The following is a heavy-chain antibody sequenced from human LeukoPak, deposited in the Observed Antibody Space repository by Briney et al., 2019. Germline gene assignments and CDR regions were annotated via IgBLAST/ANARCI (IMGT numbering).Heavy chain of an antibody. D-gene: IGHD5-18*01. CDR2: ISSSGNTI. CDR3: ARERGYTYGAAFDY. J-gene: IGHJ4*02. V-gene: IGHV3-11*01. Sequence: PGGFLRLSCAASGFIFSDYYMSWIRQAPGKGLEWVSYISSSGNTIYYADSVKGRFTISRDNAKNSLYLQMNSLRAEDTAVYYCARERGYTYGAAFDYWAQGTLVTVSS. CDR1: GFIFSDYY.